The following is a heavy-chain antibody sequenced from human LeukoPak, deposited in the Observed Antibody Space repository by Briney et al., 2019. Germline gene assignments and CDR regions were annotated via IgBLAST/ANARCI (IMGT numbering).Heavy chain of an antibody. CDR1: GGSFSGYY. Sequence: SETLSLTCGDYGGSFSGYYWSWSRQPPGKGLEWIGEINHTGDTNYNSSLKSRVTMSVDTSKKQFSLNLSSVTAADTAVYYCARGNYNNGWMKQATDYWGQGTQVTVSS. V-gene: IGHV4-34*01. CDR2: INHTGDT. D-gene: IGHD6-19*01. J-gene: IGHJ4*02. CDR3: ARGNYNNGWMKQATDY.